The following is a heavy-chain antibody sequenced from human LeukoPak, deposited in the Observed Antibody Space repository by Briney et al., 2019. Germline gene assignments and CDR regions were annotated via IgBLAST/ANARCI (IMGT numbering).Heavy chain of an antibody. J-gene: IGHJ3*02. CDR1: GGSISSSSYY. CDR2: IYYRGST. Sequence: SETLSLTCTVSGGSISSSSYYWGWIRQPPGKGLEWIGSIYYRGSTYYNPSLKSRVTISVDTSKNQFSLKLSSVTAADTAVYYCARVGSGRDGYKGAFDIWGQGTMVTVSS. V-gene: IGHV4-39*01. D-gene: IGHD5-24*01. CDR3: ARVGSGRDGYKGAFDI.